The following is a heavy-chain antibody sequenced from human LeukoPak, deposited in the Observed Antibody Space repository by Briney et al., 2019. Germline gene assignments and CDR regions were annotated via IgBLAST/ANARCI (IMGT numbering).Heavy chain of an antibody. J-gene: IGHJ3*02. CDR2: ISWNSGSI. CDR3: AKDLSDWGAFDI. Sequence: GGSLRLSCAASGFTFSSYAMSWVRQAPGKGLEWVSAISWNSGSIGYADSVKGRFTISRDNAKNSLYLQMNSLRAEDTALYYCAKDLSDWGAFDIWGQGTMVTVSS. CDR1: GFTFSSYA. V-gene: IGHV3-9*01. D-gene: IGHD3-16*01.